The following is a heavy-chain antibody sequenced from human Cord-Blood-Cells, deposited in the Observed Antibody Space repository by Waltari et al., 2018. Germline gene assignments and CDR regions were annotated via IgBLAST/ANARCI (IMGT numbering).Heavy chain of an antibody. CDR2: IDPGDHET. CDR1: GYSFTSYW. CDR3: ARFGGYNAFDI. D-gene: IGHD3-16*01. J-gene: IGHJ3*02. V-gene: IGHV5-51*01. Sequence: EVQLVQSGAEVKKPGESLKISCTGSGYSFTSYWIGWVCQMPGEGLEWMGTIDPGDHETRYSPSVHGQVTISADKSISTAYLQWSSLKASDTAMYYCARFGGYNAFDIWVQGTMVTVSS.